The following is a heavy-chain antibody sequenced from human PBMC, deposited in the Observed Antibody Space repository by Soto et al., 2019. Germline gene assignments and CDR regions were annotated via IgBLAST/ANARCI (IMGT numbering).Heavy chain of an antibody. Sequence: QVQLVESGGGVVQPGRSLRLSCAASGFTFSSYGIHWVRQAPGKGLEWVAVISFDGTKKDYADSVKARFTISRDKSKNWLHLQLNGLGSEDTAIYYCAKRENWGNYDSSGYSSWGQVTVVTVSS. CDR3: AKRENWGNYDSSGYSS. V-gene: IGHV3-30*18. D-gene: IGHD3-22*01. J-gene: IGHJ5*02. CDR1: GFTFSSYG. CDR2: ISFDGTKK.